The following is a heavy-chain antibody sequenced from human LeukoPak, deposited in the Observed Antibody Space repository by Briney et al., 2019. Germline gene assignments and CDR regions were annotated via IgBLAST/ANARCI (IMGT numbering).Heavy chain of an antibody. CDR3: AKDRTVGASYWYFDL. J-gene: IGHJ2*01. CDR1: GFTFSNYW. CDR2: INSNGSST. D-gene: IGHD1-26*01. Sequence: GGSLRLSCAASGFTFSNYWMHWVRQAPGKGLMWVSRINSNGSSTNYADSVKGRFTISRDSSKNTLFLQMNTLRAEDTAVYYCAKDRTVGASYWYFDLWGRGTLVTVSS. V-gene: IGHV3-74*01.